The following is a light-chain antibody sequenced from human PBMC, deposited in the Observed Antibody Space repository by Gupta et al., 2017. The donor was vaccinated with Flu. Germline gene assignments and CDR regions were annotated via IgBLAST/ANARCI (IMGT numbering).Light chain of an antibody. J-gene: IGLJ2*01. V-gene: IGLV2-14*01. CDR2: EVS. Sequence: YPQPHDKVRKLMIFEVSSRPTRVSNRFSGSKSGNPASLTSSGLRAEDEADYYCSSYTNTNTLVVFGGGTKLTVL. CDR3: SSYTNTNTLVV.